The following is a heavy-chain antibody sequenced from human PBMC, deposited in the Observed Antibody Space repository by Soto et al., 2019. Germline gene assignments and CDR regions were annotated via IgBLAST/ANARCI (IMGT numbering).Heavy chain of an antibody. CDR1: GGSISSGDYY. J-gene: IGHJ6*02. Sequence: SETLSLTCTVSGGSISSGDYYWSWIRQPPGKGLEWIGYIYYSGSTYQNPSLKSRVTISVDTSKNLFSLKLSSVTAADTAVYYFARLGGYCTITSCYGYYGMDVWGQGTTVTVSS. D-gene: IGHD2-2*01. V-gene: IGHV4-30-4*01. CDR2: IYYSGST. CDR3: ARLGGYCTITSCYGYYGMDV.